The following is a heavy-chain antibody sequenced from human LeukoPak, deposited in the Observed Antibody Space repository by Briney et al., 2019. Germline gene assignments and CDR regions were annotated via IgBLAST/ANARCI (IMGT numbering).Heavy chain of an antibody. CDR2: MNPNSGNT. Sequence: ASVKVSCKASGYTFTSYGINWVRQATGQGLEWMGWMNPNSGNTGYAQKFQGRVTMTRNTSISTAYMELSSLRSEDTAVYYCARGGYYYDSCGIDYWGQGTLVTVSS. CDR1: GYTFTSYG. J-gene: IGHJ4*02. CDR3: ARGGYYYDSCGIDY. D-gene: IGHD3-22*01. V-gene: IGHV1-8*02.